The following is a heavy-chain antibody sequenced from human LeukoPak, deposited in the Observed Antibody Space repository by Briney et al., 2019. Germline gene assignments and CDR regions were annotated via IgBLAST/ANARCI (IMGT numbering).Heavy chain of an antibody. V-gene: IGHV1-2*02. D-gene: IGHD6-6*01. J-gene: IGHJ5*02. CDR3: ARSRRIAYSSSYNWFDP. CDR1: GYTFTGYY. Sequence: ASVKVSCKASGYTFTGYYMHWVRQAPGQGLEWMGWINPNSGGTNYAQKFQGRVTMTRDTSISTAYMELSRLRSDDTAVYYCARSRRIAYSSSYNWFDPWGQGTLVTVSS. CDR2: INPNSGGT.